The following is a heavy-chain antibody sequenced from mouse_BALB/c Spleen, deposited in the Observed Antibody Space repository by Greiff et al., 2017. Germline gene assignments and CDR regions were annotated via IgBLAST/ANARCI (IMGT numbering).Heavy chain of an antibody. CDR2: ISSGSSYT. CDR3: ARHVRESYFDY. V-gene: IGHV5-9-3*01. J-gene: IGHJ2*01. CDR1: GFTFSSYA. Sequence: EVKVEESGGGLVKPGGSLKLSCAASGFTFSSYAMSWVRQTPEKRLEWVATISSGSSYTYYPDSVKGRFTISRDNANNTLYLQMSTLRSEDTAMYCGARHVRESYFDYWGPGTTLTVSS.